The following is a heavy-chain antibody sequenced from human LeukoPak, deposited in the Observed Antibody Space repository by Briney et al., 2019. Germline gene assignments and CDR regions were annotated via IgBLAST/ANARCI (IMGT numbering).Heavy chain of an antibody. J-gene: IGHJ4*02. Sequence: GASVQVSCKTSAYTITSYYMHCLRQHPGQGLQWMGIINPSGGSTSYAQKFQGRVTMTRDMSTSTVYMELSSLRSEDTAVYYCARESGQQLELDYWGQGTLVTVSS. CDR2: INPSGGST. CDR3: ARESGQQLELDY. CDR1: AYTITSYY. V-gene: IGHV1-46*01. D-gene: IGHD6-13*01.